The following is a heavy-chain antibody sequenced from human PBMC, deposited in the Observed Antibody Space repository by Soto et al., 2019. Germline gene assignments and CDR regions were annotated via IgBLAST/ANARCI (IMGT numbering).Heavy chain of an antibody. Sequence: QVQLVQSGAEVKKPGSSVKVSCKASGGTFSSYAISWVRQAPGQGLEWMGGIIPIFGTANYAQKFQGRVTIRADESPSTAYMELSSRRSEDTAVYYCARDNGYYGSGSYSTYYYYGMDVWGQGTTVTVSS. CDR3: ARDNGYYGSGSYSTYYYYGMDV. CDR2: IIPIFGTA. V-gene: IGHV1-69*01. J-gene: IGHJ6*02. CDR1: GGTFSSYA. D-gene: IGHD3-10*01.